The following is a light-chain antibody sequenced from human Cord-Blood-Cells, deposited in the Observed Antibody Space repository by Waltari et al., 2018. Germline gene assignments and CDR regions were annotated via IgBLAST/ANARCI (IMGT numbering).Light chain of an antibody. Sequence: DIQMTQSPSTLSASVGDRVTITCRASQSISSWLAWYQQKPGKAPKLLIYKASSLESGVPSRFRGSGSGTEFTLTISSLQPDDFATYCCQQYNSYSWTFGQGTKVEIK. CDR2: KAS. J-gene: IGKJ1*01. CDR3: QQYNSYSWT. V-gene: IGKV1-5*03. CDR1: QSISSW.